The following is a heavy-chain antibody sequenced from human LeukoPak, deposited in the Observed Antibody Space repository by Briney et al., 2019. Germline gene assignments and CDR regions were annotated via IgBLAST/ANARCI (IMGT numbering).Heavy chain of an antibody. CDR1: GFTFSDYA. CDR2: ISGGGSGT. J-gene: IGHJ4*02. V-gene: IGHV3-23*01. Sequence: GGSLRLSCAASGFTFSDYAMTWVRQAPGKGLEWVSAISGGGSGTNYADSVKGRVTISRDNSKNTLYLQMSGLRAEDTALYYCAKGGGRYTYGSVDYWGQGTLVTVSS. CDR3: AKGGGRYTYGSVDY. D-gene: IGHD5-18*01.